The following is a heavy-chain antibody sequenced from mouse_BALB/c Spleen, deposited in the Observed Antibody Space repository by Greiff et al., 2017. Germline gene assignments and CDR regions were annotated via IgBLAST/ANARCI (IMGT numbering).Heavy chain of an antibody. V-gene: IGHV2-9*02. Sequence: QVQLKQSGPGLVAPSQSLSITCTVSGFSLTSYGVHWVRQPPGKGLEWLGVICAGGSTNYNSALMSRLSISKDNSKSQVFLKMNSLQTDDTAMYYCAREGAWVLYAMDYWGQGTSVTVSS. J-gene: IGHJ4*01. D-gene: IGHD4-1*01. CDR1: GFSLTSYG. CDR3: AREGAWVLYAMDY. CDR2: ICAGGST.